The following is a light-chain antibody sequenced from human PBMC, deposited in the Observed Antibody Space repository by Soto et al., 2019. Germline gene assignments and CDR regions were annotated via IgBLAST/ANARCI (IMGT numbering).Light chain of an antibody. Sequence: EIGVTQSPGTLSFSPGERATLACGASQSVSSTYLAWYQHKPGQAPRLLIYGACSRGTGIPDRFSGSGSGTDVTLTISRLEPEDFAVFYCQQYGSSPRTFGQGTRLEIK. J-gene: IGKJ5*01. CDR1: QSVSSTY. CDR2: GAC. V-gene: IGKV3-20*01. CDR3: QQYGSSPRT.